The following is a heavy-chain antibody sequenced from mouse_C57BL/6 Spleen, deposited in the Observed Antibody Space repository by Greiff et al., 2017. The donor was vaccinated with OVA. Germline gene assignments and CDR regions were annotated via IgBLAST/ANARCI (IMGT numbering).Heavy chain of an antibody. CDR3: ARWGLLGRPLYFDY. V-gene: IGHV1-75*01. CDR2: IFPGSGTT. CDR1: GYTFTDYY. D-gene: IGHD4-1*01. Sequence: QVQLKQSGPEPVKPGASVKISCKASGYTFTDYYINWVKQRPGQGLEWIGWIFPGSGTTYYNEKFKGKATLTVDKSSSTAYMLLSSLTSEDSAVYFCARWGLLGRPLYFDYWGQGTTLTVSS. J-gene: IGHJ2*01.